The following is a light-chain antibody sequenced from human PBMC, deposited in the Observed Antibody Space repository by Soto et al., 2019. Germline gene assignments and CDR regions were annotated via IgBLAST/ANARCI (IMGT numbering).Light chain of an antibody. CDR1: SSNIGFNT. V-gene: IGLV1-44*01. CDR3: AAWDDSLNGVV. CDR2: SNN. Sequence: QSVLTQPPSASGTPGQRVTISCSGRSSNIGFNTVHWYQQLPGTAPKLLIHSNNQRPSGVPDRFSGSKSGTSASLAISGLQSEDEADYYCAAWDDSLNGVVFGGGTKLTVL. J-gene: IGLJ2*01.